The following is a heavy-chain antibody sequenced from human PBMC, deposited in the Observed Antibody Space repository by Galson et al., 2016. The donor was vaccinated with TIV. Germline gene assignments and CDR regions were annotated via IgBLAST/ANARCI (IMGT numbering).Heavy chain of an antibody. CDR3: ASARSISVFGVIRRGWFDP. V-gene: IGHV1-2*02. D-gene: IGHD3-3*01. J-gene: IGHJ5*02. CDR1: GYTFAAYY. Sequence: SVKVSCKASGYTFAAYYVHWVRQAPGQGLEWMGWINANSGDTTYAQMFQDRATMTRDRSINTAYMELNRLRSDDTAVYYCASARSISVFGVIRRGWFDPWGQGTLVTVSS. CDR2: INANSGDT.